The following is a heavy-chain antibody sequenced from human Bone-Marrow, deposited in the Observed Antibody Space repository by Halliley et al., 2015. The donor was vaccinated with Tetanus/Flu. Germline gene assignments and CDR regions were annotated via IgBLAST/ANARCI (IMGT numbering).Heavy chain of an antibody. Sequence: YDGDEKYYADSVKGRFTTSRDNSKNTLYLQMNSLRAEDMAIYYCAKDSRSGYYYTEGVFLDYWGQGSLVTVSS. CDR3: AKDSRSGYYYTEGVFLDY. J-gene: IGHJ4*02. D-gene: IGHD3-22*01. V-gene: IGHV3-30*02. CDR2: YDGDEK.